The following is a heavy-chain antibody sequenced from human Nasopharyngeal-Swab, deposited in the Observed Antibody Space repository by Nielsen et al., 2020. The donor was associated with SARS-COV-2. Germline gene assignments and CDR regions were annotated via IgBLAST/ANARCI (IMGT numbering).Heavy chain of an antibody. CDR3: ATLYGSGIYAGYYYYYGMDV. D-gene: IGHD3-10*01. CDR2: IYSAGQT. J-gene: IGHJ6*02. Sequence: GGSLRLSCAASGFTVSGNFMTWVRQAPGKGLEWVSVIYSAGQTNYADSVKGRFTISRDNAKNSLYLQMNSLRAEDTAVYYCATLYGSGIYAGYYYYYGMDVWGQGTTVTVSS. CDR1: GFTVSGNF. V-gene: IGHV3-53*01.